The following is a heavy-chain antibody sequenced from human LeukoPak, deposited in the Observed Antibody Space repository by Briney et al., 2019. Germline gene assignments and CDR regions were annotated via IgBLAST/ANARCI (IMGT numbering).Heavy chain of an antibody. CDR1: GFTFSNNW. D-gene: IGHD3-10*01. Sequence: GGSLRLSCAASGFTFSNNWMSWVRQAPGKGLEWVANIKQDGSEKYYVDSVKGRFTISRDNAKNSLYLQMNSLRAEDTAIYYCARESLSGSGTFDPWGQGTLVTVSS. V-gene: IGHV3-7*01. CDR2: IKQDGSEK. J-gene: IGHJ5*02. CDR3: ARESLSGSGTFDP.